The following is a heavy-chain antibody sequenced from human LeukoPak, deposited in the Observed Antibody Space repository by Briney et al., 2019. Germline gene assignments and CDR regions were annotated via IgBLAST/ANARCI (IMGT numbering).Heavy chain of an antibody. J-gene: IGHJ4*02. CDR3: AREEGATAFDY. Sequence: GGSLRLSCAASGFTFSSYSMNWVRQAPVKGLEWVSSISSSSSYIYYADSVKGRFTISRDNAKNSLYLQMNSLRAEDTAVYYCAREEGATAFDYWGQGTLVTVSS. D-gene: IGHD1-26*01. CDR2: ISSSSSYI. CDR1: GFTFSSYS. V-gene: IGHV3-21*01.